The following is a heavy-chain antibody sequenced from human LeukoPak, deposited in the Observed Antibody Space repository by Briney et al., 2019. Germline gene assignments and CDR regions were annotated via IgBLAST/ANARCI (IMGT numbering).Heavy chain of an antibody. CDR1: GGTFSSYA. CDR3: AEHYYDSSGYYSDY. CDR2: IIPILGIA. Sequence: ASVKVSCKASGGTFSSYAICWVRQAPGQGLEWMGRIIPILGIANYAQKFQGRVTITADKSTSTAYMELSSLRSEDTAVYYCAEHYYDSSGYYSDYWGQATLVTVSS. J-gene: IGHJ4*02. D-gene: IGHD3-22*01. V-gene: IGHV1-69*04.